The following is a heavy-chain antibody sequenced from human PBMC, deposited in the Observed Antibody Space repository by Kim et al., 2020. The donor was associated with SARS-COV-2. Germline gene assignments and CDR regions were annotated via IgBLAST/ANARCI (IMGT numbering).Heavy chain of an antibody. J-gene: IGHJ5*02. D-gene: IGHD3-10*01. V-gene: IGHV4-39*01. CDR3: ARSGRHYDSNWFDP. Sequence: YNPSLNVRVTISVDTSKNQFSLKLSSVTAADTAVQYCARSGRHYDSNWFDPWGQGTLVTVSS.